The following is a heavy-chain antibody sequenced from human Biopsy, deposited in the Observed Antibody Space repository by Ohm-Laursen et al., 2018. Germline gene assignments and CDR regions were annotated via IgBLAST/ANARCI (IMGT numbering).Heavy chain of an antibody. V-gene: IGHV4-59*12. CDR1: GDSISSYY. J-gene: IGHJ5*02. CDR2: VYYTGST. D-gene: IGHD6-13*01. Sequence: TLSLTCTVSGDSISSYYWSWIRQPPGKGLQWIGYVYYTGSTNYNPSLKSRVTMSVDTSKNQFSLILSSMTAADTAVYYCAREPRIAAVAYFDPWGQGTLVTVSS. CDR3: AREPRIAAVAYFDP.